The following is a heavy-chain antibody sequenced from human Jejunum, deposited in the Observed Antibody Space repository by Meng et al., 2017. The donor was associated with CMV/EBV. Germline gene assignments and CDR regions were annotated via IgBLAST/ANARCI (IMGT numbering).Heavy chain of an antibody. CDR1: SYA. CDR3: AKEGALYCSGGSCYSKNYFDY. CDR2: MSGSGTIT. D-gene: IGHD2-15*01. V-gene: IGHV3-23*01. J-gene: IGHJ4*02. Sequence: SYAMSGFRQAPGKGLEWVSVMSGSGTITDYADSVKRRFTISRDTSQNTLYLHMSSLRAEDTAVYYCAKEGALYCSGGSCYSKNYFDYWGQGTLVTVSS.